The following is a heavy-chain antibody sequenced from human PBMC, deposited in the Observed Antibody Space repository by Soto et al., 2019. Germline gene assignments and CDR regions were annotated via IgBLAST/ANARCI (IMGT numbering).Heavy chain of an antibody. J-gene: IGHJ6*02. CDR1: GYTFTGYY. CDR2: INPNSGGT. Sequence: QVQLVQSGAEVKKPGASVKVSCKASGYTFTGYYMHWVRQAPGQGLEWMGWINPNSGGTNYAQKFQGWVTMTRDTSISTAYMELSRLRSDDTAVYYCARAYYDILTGYGCYYYGMDVWGQGTTVTVSS. D-gene: IGHD3-9*01. V-gene: IGHV1-2*04. CDR3: ARAYYDILTGYGCYYYGMDV.